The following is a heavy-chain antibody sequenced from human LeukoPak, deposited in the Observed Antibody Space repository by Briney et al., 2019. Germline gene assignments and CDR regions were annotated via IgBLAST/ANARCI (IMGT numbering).Heavy chain of an antibody. D-gene: IGHD6-19*01. CDR3: ARAGPAVVERYFDY. CDR1: GYSFTNYW. CDR2: IFPGDSDT. J-gene: IGHJ4*02. Sequence: GESLKISCKGSGYSFTNYWIGWVRQMPGKGLEWMGIIFPGDSDTRYSPSFLGQVTISADKSVSTAYLQWSSLKASDTAMYYCARAGPAVVERYFDYWGQGTLVTVSS. V-gene: IGHV5-51*01.